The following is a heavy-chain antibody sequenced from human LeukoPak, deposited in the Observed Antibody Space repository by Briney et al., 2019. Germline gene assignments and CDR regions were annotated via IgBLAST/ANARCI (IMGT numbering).Heavy chain of an antibody. J-gene: IGHJ4*02. D-gene: IGHD2-2*01. Sequence: SETLSLTCTVSGGSINSYYWSWIRQPPGKGLEWIGYIYYSGSTNYNPSLKSRVTISVDTSKNQFSLKLSSVTAADTAVYYCARGQYQLLQTLFDYWGQGTLVTVSS. CDR3: ARGQYQLLQTLFDY. CDR2: IYYSGST. V-gene: IGHV4-59*01. CDR1: GGSINSYY.